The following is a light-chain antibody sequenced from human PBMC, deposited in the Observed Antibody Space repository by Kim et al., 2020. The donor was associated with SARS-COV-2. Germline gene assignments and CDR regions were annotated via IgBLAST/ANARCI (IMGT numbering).Light chain of an antibody. CDR3: QAWDSSPQV. J-gene: IGLJ1*01. V-gene: IGLV3-1*01. CDR1: KLGDKY. CDR2: QDS. Sequence: SYELTQPPSVSVSPGQTASITCSGDKLGDKYACWYQQKPGQSPVLVIYQDSKRPSGIPERFSGSNSGNTATLTISGTQAMDESDYYCQAWDSSPQVFGT.